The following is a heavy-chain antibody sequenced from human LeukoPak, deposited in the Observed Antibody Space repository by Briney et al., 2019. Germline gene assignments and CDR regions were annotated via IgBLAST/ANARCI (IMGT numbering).Heavy chain of an antibody. CDR1: GYSISSGCY. J-gene: IGHJ5*02. CDR3: ARTRYYGSGSYTQSNWFDP. V-gene: IGHV4-38-2*01. CDR2: IYHSGST. Sequence: PSETLSLTCAASGYSISSGCYWGCIRQPPGKGLQWTGRIYHSGSTYYYPSLKSRFTISVDTSKNQFSLKLSSVTAADTAVYYCARTRYYGSGSYTQSNWFDPWGQGTLVTVSS. D-gene: IGHD3-10*01.